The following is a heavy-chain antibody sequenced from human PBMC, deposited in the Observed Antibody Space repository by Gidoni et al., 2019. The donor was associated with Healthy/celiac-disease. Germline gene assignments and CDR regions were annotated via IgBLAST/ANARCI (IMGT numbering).Heavy chain of an antibody. CDR2: IKQEGSEK. V-gene: IGHV3-7*05. Sequence: EVQLVESGGGLVEPGGSLRLSCAASGFAFSNYWMNWVRPAQGKGLEVLANIKQEGSEKYYVDSLKGRFTISRDNAKNSMYLQMNSLRAEDTAVYFCARANGPLFDYWGQGTLVTVSS. J-gene: IGHJ4*02. CDR1: GFAFSNYW. CDR3: ARANGPLFDY.